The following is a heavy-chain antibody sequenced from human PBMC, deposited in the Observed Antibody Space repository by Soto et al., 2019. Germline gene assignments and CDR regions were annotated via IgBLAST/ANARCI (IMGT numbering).Heavy chain of an antibody. CDR2: ISWNSGSI. Sequence: GGSLRLSCAASGFTFDDYAMHWVRQAPGKGLEWVSGISWNSGSIGYADSVKGRFTISRDNAKNSLYLQMNSLRAEDTALYYCAKEGGLAVAGMGAFDIWGQGTMVTVSS. J-gene: IGHJ3*02. D-gene: IGHD6-19*01. V-gene: IGHV3-9*01. CDR1: GFTFDDYA. CDR3: AKEGGLAVAGMGAFDI.